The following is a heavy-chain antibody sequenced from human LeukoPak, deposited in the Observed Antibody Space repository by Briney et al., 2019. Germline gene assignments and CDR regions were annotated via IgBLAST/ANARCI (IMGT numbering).Heavy chain of an antibody. V-gene: IGHV1-2*02. Sequence: ASVKVSCKASGYTFTGYYMHWVRQAPGQGLEWMGWTNPNSGGTNYAQKFQGRVTMTRDTSISTAYMELSRLRSDDTAVYYCARSVAAGSYYFDYWGQGTLVTVSS. CDR1: GYTFTGYY. J-gene: IGHJ4*02. D-gene: IGHD6-13*01. CDR3: ARSVAAGSYYFDY. CDR2: TNPNSGGT.